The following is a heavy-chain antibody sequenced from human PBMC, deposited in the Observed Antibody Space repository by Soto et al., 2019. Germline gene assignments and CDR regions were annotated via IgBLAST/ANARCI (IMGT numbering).Heavy chain of an antibody. V-gene: IGHV1-69*13. Sequence: GASVKVSCKASGGTFSSYAISWVRQAPGQGHEWMGGIIPIFGTANYAQKFQGRVTITADESTSTAYMELSSLRSEDTAVYYCARECVGYCSSTSPGDAFDIWGQGTMVTVSS. CDR3: ARECVGYCSSTSPGDAFDI. J-gene: IGHJ3*02. D-gene: IGHD2-2*01. CDR2: IIPIFGTA. CDR1: GGTFSSYA.